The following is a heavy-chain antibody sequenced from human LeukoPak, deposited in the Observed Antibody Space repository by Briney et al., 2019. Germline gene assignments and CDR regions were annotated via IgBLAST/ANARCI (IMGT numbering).Heavy chain of an antibody. J-gene: IGHJ6*03. V-gene: IGHV4-34*01. CDR3: ARVVRGVYYYYMDV. CDR1: GGSFSGHY. Sequence: SETLSLTCAVYGGSFSGHYWSWIRQPPGKGLEWIGEINHSGSTNYNPSLKSRVTISVDTSKNQFSLKLSSVTAADTAVYYCARVVRGVYYYYMDVWGKGTTVTISS. CDR2: INHSGST. D-gene: IGHD3-10*01.